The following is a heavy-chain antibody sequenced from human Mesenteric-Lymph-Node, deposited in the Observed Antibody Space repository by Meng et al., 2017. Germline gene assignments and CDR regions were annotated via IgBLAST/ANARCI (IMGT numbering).Heavy chain of an antibody. V-gene: IGHV3-23*01. Sequence: EVQLLESGGGLVQPGGSLRLSCAASGFTFSSNGMNWVRQAPGKGLEWVSSISGSGPVTYYADSVKGRFTISRDNSKNTLYLQMNSLKAEDTAVYYCAKALTTVTTAVDYWGQGTLVTVSS. CDR2: ISGSGPVT. CDR3: AKALTTVTTAVDY. CDR1: GFTFSSNG. D-gene: IGHD4-17*01. J-gene: IGHJ4*02.